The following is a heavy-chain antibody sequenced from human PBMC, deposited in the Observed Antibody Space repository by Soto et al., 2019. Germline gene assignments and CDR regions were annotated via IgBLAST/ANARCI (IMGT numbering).Heavy chain of an antibody. CDR3: ARYGLLFSGPYRPSRFDY. CDR1: GFKFSNYW. CDR2: IKHDTSEA. V-gene: IGHV3-7*03. Sequence: GGSLRLSCAASGFKFSNYWMSWVRQAPGKGLEWVGNIKHDTSEAHYADSVKGRFTITRDNIKNFLFLQMNGLRADDTASYYCARYGLLFSGPYRPSRFDYWGLGTLVTVCS. D-gene: IGHD3-16*02. J-gene: IGHJ4*02.